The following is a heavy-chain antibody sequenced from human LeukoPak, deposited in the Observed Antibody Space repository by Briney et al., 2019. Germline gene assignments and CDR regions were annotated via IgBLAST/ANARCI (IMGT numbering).Heavy chain of an antibody. J-gene: IGHJ4*02. CDR3: ARGPPRVGAIVEGDY. D-gene: IGHD1-26*01. Sequence: GESLKISCKGSGYGFTSYWIGWVRQMPGKGLEWMGIIYPGDSDTRYSPSFQGQVSISADKSINTVYLQWNSLKASDTAMYFCARGPPRVGAIVEGDYWGQGTLVTVSS. CDR1: GYGFTSYW. CDR2: IYPGDSDT. V-gene: IGHV5-51*01.